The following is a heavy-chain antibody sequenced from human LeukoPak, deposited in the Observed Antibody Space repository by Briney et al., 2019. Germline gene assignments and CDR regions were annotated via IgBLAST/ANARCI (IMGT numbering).Heavy chain of an antibody. CDR2: INPNSGGT. Sequence: ASVKVSCKASGYTFTGYYMHWVRQAPGQGLEWMGWINPNSGGTNYAQKFQGRVTMTRDTSINTAYMELSRLRSDDTAVYYCARDSDPMNYDFWSGYYSPVNWFDPWGQGTLVTVSS. D-gene: IGHD3-3*01. J-gene: IGHJ5*02. V-gene: IGHV1-2*02. CDR1: GYTFTGYY. CDR3: ARDSDPMNYDFWSGYYSPVNWFDP.